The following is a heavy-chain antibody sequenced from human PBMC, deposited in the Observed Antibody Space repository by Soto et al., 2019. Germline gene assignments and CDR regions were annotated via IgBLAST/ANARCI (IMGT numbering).Heavy chain of an antibody. CDR3: ARDLLEYSGYDYVLAVLSPYGMDV. D-gene: IGHD5-12*01. CDR1: GFTFSSYA. V-gene: IGHV3-30-3*01. Sequence: GGSLRLSCAASGFTFSSYAMHWVRQAPGKGLEWVAVISYDGSNKYYADSVKGRFTISRDNSKNTLYLQMNSLRAEDTAVYYCARDLLEYSGYDYVLAVLSPYGMDVWGQGTTVTVSS. J-gene: IGHJ6*02. CDR2: ISYDGSNK.